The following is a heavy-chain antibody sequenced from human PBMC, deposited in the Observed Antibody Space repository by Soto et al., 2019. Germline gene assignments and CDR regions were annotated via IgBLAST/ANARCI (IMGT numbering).Heavy chain of an antibody. CDR3: ARRLYLRRSYYYNYHLDV. CDR1: GDTFTDYY. CDR2: MNHNSGGT. Sequence: ASVKVSCKDSGDTFTDYYMHWVGQAPGQGIEWMGWMNHNSGGTSYAKKFQGRVAMTRDTSISTAYMELRSTRSEDTGVYYCARRLYLRRSYYYNYHLDVWGRGTRVTVSS. D-gene: IGHD2-8*01. V-gene: IGHV1-2*02. J-gene: IGHJ6*02.